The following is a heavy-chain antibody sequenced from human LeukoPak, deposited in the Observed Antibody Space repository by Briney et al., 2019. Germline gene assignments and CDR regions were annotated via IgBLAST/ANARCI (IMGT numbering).Heavy chain of an antibody. V-gene: IGHV1-18*01. J-gene: IGHJ4*02. CDR3: ARDVEGATSY. D-gene: IGHD1-26*01. Sequence: ASVKVSCKASGYTFTSYGISWVRQAPGQGLEWMGWISAYNGNTNYAQKFQGRVTMTRDTSTSTVYMELSSLRSEDTAVYYCARDVEGATSYWGQGTLVTVSS. CDR1: GYTFTSYG. CDR2: ISAYNGNT.